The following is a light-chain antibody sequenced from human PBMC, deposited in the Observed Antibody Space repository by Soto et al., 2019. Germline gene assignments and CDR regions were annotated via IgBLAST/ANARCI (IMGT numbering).Light chain of an antibody. J-gene: IGKJ2*01. CDR1: QRISNSY. CDR2: DAS. V-gene: IGKV3-20*01. CDR3: QQYARPPFA. Sequence: EIVLTQSPGTLSLSPGERATLSCRASQRISNSYLAWYQQKPGQAPRLLLYDASSRATGIPDRVSGSGSGTDFTLTISRLEHEDFAVYYCQQYARPPFAFGQATKVDIK.